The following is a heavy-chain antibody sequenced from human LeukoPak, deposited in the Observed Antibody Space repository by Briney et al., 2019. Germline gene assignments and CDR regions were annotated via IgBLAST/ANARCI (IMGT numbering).Heavy chain of an antibody. Sequence: GGTLRLSCTASGFTFSSYGMSWVRQAPGKGVEWVSAISGSGGSTYYADSVKGRFTISRDNSKNTLYLQMDSLRAEDTAIYYCAQRPDSSGYYPRYFQHWGQGTLVTVSS. CDR1: GFTFSSYG. CDR2: ISGSGGST. J-gene: IGHJ1*01. V-gene: IGHV3-23*01. CDR3: AQRPDSSGYYPRYFQH. D-gene: IGHD3-22*01.